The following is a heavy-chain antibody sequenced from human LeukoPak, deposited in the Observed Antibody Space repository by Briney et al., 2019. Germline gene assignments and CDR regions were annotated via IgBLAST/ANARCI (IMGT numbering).Heavy chain of an antibody. V-gene: IGHV4-59*08. J-gene: IGHJ4*02. CDR3: ARHYYDSSDSYSFDY. CDR1: GGSISSYY. CDR2: IYYSGST. Sequence: SETLSLTCTVSGGSISSYYWSWIRQPPGKGLEWIGYIYYSGSTNYNPSLKSRVTISVDTSENQFSLKLSSVTAADTAVYYCARHYYDSSDSYSFDYWGQGTLVTVSS. D-gene: IGHD3-22*01.